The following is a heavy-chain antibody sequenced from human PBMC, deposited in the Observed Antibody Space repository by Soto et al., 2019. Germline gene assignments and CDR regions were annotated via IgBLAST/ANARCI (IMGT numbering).Heavy chain of an antibody. Sequence: QVQLQQWGAGLLKPSETLSLTCAVYGGSFSDYYWSWIRQPPGKGLEWIGEINHSGSTIYNPSLKSRVTISVDTSKHQFSLKLTSVTAADTAVYYCARGNWFDPWGQGTLVTVSS. V-gene: IGHV4-34*02. CDR2: INHSGST. CDR3: ARGNWFDP. CDR1: GGSFSDYY. J-gene: IGHJ5*02.